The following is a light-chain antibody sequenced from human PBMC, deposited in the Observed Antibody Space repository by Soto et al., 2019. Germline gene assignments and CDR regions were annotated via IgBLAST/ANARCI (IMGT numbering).Light chain of an antibody. CDR1: QSVSDN. V-gene: IGKV3D-15*01. CDR3: QQYYDWPLT. CDR2: GAS. Sequence: EIVLTQSPATLSVSPGERVTLSCRASQSVSDNLAWYQQKPGQAPRLLIYGASIRATNIPARFSGSGSGTEFSLTISSLQSEDFAVYYCQQYYDWPLTFGGGTKV. J-gene: IGKJ4*01.